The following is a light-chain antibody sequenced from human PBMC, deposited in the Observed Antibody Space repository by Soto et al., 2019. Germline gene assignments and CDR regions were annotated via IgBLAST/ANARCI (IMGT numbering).Light chain of an antibody. CDR2: GAS. Sequence: PRARAPLSCMASQSVDTYLAWYQQKPGQAPRLLIYGASNRAIGIPARFSGSGSGTDFTLTISRLEPEDFATYYCQQVNSYPLTFGGVTKVDIK. J-gene: IGKJ4*01. V-gene: IGKV3-11*01. CDR3: QQVNSYPLT. CDR1: QSVDTY.